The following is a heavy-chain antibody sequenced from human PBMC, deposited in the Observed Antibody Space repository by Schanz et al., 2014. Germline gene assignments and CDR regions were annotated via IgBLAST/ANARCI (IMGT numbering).Heavy chain of an antibody. D-gene: IGHD1-26*01. CDR1: GFTFSSHW. V-gene: IGHV3-74*01. Sequence: EVQLVQSGGGLVQPGGSLRLSCAASGFTFSSHWMHWVRQDPGKGLVWVARINGDGSRTAYADSVKGRFTISRDNAKNTLYLQMNSLRAEDTGLYFCARGGSGSHYRLDYWGQGTLVTVSS. CDR3: ARGGSGSHYRLDY. CDR2: INGDGSRT. J-gene: IGHJ4*02.